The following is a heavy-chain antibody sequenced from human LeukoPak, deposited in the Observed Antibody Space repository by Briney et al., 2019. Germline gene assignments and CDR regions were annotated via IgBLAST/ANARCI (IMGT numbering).Heavy chain of an antibody. CDR3: AREVLRYFDWTDAFDI. CDR2: ISYDGSNK. D-gene: IGHD3-9*01. Sequence: PGGSLRLSCAASGFTFSSYAMHWVRQAPGKGLEWVAVISYDGSNKYYADSVKGRFTISRDNSKNTLYLQMNSLRAEDTAVYYCAREVLRYFDWTDAFDIWGQGTMVTVSS. V-gene: IGHV3-30-3*01. J-gene: IGHJ3*02. CDR1: GFTFSSYA.